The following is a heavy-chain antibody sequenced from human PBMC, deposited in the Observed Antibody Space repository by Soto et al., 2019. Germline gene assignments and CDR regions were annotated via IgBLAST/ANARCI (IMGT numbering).Heavy chain of an antibody. CDR3: AKEPTIVVVIGHFDY. V-gene: IGHV3-30*18. CDR1: GFTFSSYG. CDR2: ISYDGSNK. J-gene: IGHJ4*02. Sequence: QVQLVESGGGVVQPGRSLRLSCAASGFTFSSYGMHWVRQAPGKGLEWVAVISYDGSNKYYADSVKGRFTISRDNSKXTLYLQMNSLRAEDTAVYYCAKEPTIVVVIGHFDYWGQGTLVTVSS. D-gene: IGHD3-22*01.